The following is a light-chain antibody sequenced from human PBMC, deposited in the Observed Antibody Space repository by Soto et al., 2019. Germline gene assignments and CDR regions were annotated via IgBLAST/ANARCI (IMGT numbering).Light chain of an antibody. J-gene: IGKJ1*01. CDR1: QSVSSSS. CDR3: QQYGNSQWT. V-gene: IGKV3-20*01. CDR2: DAS. Sequence: EIVLTQSPGTLSLSPGERATLSCRASQSVSSSSLAWYQQKRGQAPRLLIHDASSRATGIPDRFSGSGSGTDFTLTISRLEPEDFAVYYCQQYGNSQWTFGQGTKVDI.